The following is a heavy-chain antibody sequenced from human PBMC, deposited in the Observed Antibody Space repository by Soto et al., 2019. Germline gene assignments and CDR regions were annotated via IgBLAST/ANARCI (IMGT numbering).Heavy chain of an antibody. V-gene: IGHV4-31*03. CDR3: ARGGSSSPYFDS. D-gene: IGHD6-13*01. Sequence: QVQLQESGPGLVKPSQTLSLTCTVSGGSISSGGYYWSWIRQHPGKGLEWIGYIYYSGSTYYNPSPXSXXTISVDTSKNQFSLKLSSVTAADTAVYYCARGGSSSPYFDSWGQGTLVTVSS. CDR1: GGSISSGGYY. J-gene: IGHJ4*02. CDR2: IYYSGST.